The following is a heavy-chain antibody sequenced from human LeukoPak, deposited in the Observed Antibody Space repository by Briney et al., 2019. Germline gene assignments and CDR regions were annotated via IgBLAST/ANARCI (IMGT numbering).Heavy chain of an antibody. Sequence: SLRLSCAASGFTFDDYAMHWVRQAPGKGLEWVSGISWNSGSIGYADSVKGRFTISRDNAKNSLYLQMNSLRAVDMALYYCAKGARDGYNWKSAFDIWGQGTMVTVSS. CDR1: GFTFDDYA. D-gene: IGHD5-24*01. CDR2: ISWNSGSI. V-gene: IGHV3-9*03. CDR3: AKGARDGYNWKSAFDI. J-gene: IGHJ3*02.